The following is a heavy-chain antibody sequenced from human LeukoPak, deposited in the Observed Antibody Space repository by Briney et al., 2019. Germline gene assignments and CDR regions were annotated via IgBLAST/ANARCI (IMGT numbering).Heavy chain of an antibody. CDR1: GFTFDDFA. Sequence: GGSLRLSCAASGFTFDDFAMHWVRQGPGKGLEWVSGISWNSGSIVYADSVKGRFTISRDNAKHSLYLQMNSLRVEDTALYYCAKGPPTYYYGSGSPLDYWDQGTLVTVSS. J-gene: IGHJ4*02. CDR2: ISWNSGSI. D-gene: IGHD3-10*01. V-gene: IGHV3-9*01. CDR3: AKGPPTYYYGSGSPLDY.